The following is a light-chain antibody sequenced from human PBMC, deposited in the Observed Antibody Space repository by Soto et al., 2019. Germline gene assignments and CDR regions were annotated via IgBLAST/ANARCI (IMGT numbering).Light chain of an antibody. J-gene: IGLJ2*01. CDR1: SSDVGSYNL. V-gene: IGLV2-23*02. CDR2: EVS. CDR3: CSYACGSTVV. Sequence: QSALTQPASVSGSPGQSITISCTGTSSDVGSYNLVSWYQQHPGKAPKFMIYEVSKRPSGVSNRFSGSKSGNTASLTISGLQAEDEADYYCCSYACGSTVVFGGGTKLTVL.